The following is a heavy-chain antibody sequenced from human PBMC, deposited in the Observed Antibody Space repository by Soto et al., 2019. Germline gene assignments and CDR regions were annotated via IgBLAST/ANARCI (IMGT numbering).Heavy chain of an antibody. Sequence: EVQLVESGGGLVQPGGSLRLSCAASGFTFSSYGMHWVRQATGKGLEWVSAIGTAGDTYYPGSVKGRFTISRENAKNSLYLQMNSLRAGDTAVYYCASSGRHDYGDANFDYWGQGTLVTVSS. CDR1: GFTFSSYG. CDR3: ASSGRHDYGDANFDY. V-gene: IGHV3-13*01. J-gene: IGHJ4*02. CDR2: IGTAGDT. D-gene: IGHD4-17*01.